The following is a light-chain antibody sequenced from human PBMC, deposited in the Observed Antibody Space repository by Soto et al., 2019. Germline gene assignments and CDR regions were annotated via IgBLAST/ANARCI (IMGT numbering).Light chain of an antibody. CDR3: QQYVSSVT. CDR1: QSVDSSF. CDR2: GAS. J-gene: IGKJ1*01. V-gene: IGKV3-20*01. Sequence: EIVLTQSPGSLSLSPGERATLSCRASQSVDSSFFAWYQQKPGHAPRLLIYGASNRATGIPDRCSGRGSGTDFTITITGLEHEDVAVYYCQQYVSSVTFGQGTKVEIK.